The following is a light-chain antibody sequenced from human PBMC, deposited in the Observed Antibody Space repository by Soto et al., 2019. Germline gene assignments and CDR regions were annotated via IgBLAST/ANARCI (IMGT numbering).Light chain of an antibody. Sequence: QSVLTQPPSASGTPGQRVTISCSGSSSNIGSNSVNWYQQLPGTAPKLLIYSNDRRPSGVPDRFSGSKSGTSASLAISGLQSEDEADYYCAAWHDSLNGYVFGTGTKLTVL. CDR3: AAWHDSLNGYV. V-gene: IGLV1-44*01. J-gene: IGLJ1*01. CDR2: SND. CDR1: SSNIGSNS.